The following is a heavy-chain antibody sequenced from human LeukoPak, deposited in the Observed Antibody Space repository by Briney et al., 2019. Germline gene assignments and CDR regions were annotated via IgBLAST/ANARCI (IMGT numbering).Heavy chain of an antibody. V-gene: IGHV3-15*01. D-gene: IGHD5-24*01. CDR3: TTDSNSPEPFGWLQRY. CDR2: IKSKTDGGTT. Sequence: PGGSLRLSCAASGFTFSNAWMSWLRQAPGKGLEWVGRIKSKTDGGTTDYAAPVKGRFTISRDDSKNTLYLQMNSLKTEDTAVYYCTTDSNSPEPFGWLQRYWGQGTLVTVSS. CDR1: GFTFSNAW. J-gene: IGHJ4*02.